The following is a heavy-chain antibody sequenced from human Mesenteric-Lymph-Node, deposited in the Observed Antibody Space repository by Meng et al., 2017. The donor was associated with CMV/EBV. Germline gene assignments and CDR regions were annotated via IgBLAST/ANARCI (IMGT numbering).Heavy chain of an antibody. V-gene: IGHV2-70D*14. Sequence: SGPTLVKPTQTLTLTCTFSGFSLRTSGMRVSWIRQPPGKALEWLARIDWDDDKFYSPSLKTRLTISKDTSKNQVVLTMTNMDPDDTATYYCARASEFSSSTWYYFDYWGQGTLVTVSS. CDR1: GFSLRTSGMR. D-gene: IGHD6-13*01. J-gene: IGHJ4*02. CDR3: ARASEFSSSTWYYFDY. CDR2: IDWDDDK.